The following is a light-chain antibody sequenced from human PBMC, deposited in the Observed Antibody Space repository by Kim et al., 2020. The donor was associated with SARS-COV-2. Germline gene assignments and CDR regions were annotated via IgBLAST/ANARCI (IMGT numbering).Light chain of an antibody. CDR1: HSLNGY. CDR3: QQRSDWPYT. J-gene: IGKJ2*01. Sequence: SVSAGERATISGRARHSLNGYLRWYQQRPGKAPRLLIHEASNRAAGIPARFSGSGSGKDFTLTISSLEPEDFAVYYCQQRSDWPYTFGQGTKLEI. CDR2: EAS. V-gene: IGKV3-11*01.